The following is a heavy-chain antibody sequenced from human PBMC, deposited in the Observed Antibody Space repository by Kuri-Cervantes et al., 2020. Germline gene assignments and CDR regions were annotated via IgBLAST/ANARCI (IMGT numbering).Heavy chain of an antibody. Sequence: GESLKISCAASGFTFSSYSMNWVRQAPGKGLEWVSSISSSSSYIYYADSVKGRFTISRDNAKNSLYLQMNSLRAEDTAVYYCARGPGYSYGWRDAFDIWGQGTMVTVSS. V-gene: IGHV3-21*01. CDR1: GFTFSSYS. D-gene: IGHD5-18*01. CDR3: ARGPGYSYGWRDAFDI. J-gene: IGHJ3*02. CDR2: ISSSSSYI.